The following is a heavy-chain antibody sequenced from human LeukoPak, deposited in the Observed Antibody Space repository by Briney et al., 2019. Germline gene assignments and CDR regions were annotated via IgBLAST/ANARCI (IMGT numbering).Heavy chain of an antibody. Sequence: GGSLGLPCAASGFTFSSYAMSWVRQAPGKGLEWVSAISGSGGSTYYADSVKGRFTISRDNSKNTLYLQMNSLRAEDTAVYYCAKKLLWFGEVIDYWGQGTLVTVSS. CDR3: AKKLLWFGEVIDY. J-gene: IGHJ4*02. V-gene: IGHV3-23*01. CDR2: ISGSGGST. D-gene: IGHD3-10*01. CDR1: GFTFSSYA.